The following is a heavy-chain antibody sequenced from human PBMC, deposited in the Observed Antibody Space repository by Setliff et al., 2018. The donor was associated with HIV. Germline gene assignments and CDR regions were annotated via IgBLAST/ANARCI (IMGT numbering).Heavy chain of an antibody. CDR2: ISGYNGNT. CDR1: GYTFTSYG. V-gene: IGHV1-18*01. Sequence: ASVKVSCKASGYTFTSYGISWVRQAPGQGLEWMGWISGYNGNTKYAQRFQGRVTITADESTSTAYMELSSLRSEDTAVYYCAREESSIAARHYYYMDVWGKGTTVTSP. J-gene: IGHJ6*03. CDR3: AREESSIAARHYYYMDV. D-gene: IGHD6-6*01.